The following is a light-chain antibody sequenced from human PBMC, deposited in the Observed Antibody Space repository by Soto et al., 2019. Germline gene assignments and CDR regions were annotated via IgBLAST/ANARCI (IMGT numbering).Light chain of an antibody. Sequence: QSVLTQPASMSGSPGQSITISCTGTSSDVGGYNYVSWYQQHPDRAPKVILYEVSYRPSGISIRFSGSKSANTASLTISGAQPEDEADYYCSSYSTTYPVLFGRGTE. J-gene: IGLJ2*01. V-gene: IGLV2-14*01. CDR1: SSDVGGYNY. CDR2: EVS. CDR3: SSYSTTYPVL.